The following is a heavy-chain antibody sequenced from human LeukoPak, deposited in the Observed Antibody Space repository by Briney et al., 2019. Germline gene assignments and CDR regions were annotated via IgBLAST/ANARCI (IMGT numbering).Heavy chain of an antibody. CDR1: GFTFSSYG. CDR2: IRYDGSNK. D-gene: IGHD3-10*01. Sequence: GGSLRLSCAASGFTFSSYGMHWVRQAPGKGLEWVAFIRYDGSNKYYADSVKGRFTISRDNSKNSLYLQMDSLRAEDTAVYHCAREFGGSMDVWGQGTTVTVSS. CDR3: AREFGGSMDV. J-gene: IGHJ6*02. V-gene: IGHV3-30*02.